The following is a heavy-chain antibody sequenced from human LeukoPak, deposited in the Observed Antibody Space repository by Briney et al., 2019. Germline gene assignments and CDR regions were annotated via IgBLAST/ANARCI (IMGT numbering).Heavy chain of an antibody. J-gene: IGHJ4*02. D-gene: IGHD5-12*01. CDR2: IKSSGSP. CDR1: GDSISSSSNW. V-gene: IGHV4-39*01. Sequence: SETLSLTCTVSGDSISSSSNWWGWIRQPPGKGLEWIGHIKSSGSPNYNPPLKSRVTISVDTSKNQFSLKVSSVTAADAAVYYCARLTWITDYWGQGILVTVSS. CDR3: ARLTWITDY.